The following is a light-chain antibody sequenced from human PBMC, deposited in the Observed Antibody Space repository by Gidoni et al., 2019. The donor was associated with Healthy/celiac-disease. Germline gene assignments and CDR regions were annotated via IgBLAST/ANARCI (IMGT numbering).Light chain of an antibody. V-gene: IGKV1-33*01. CDR3: QQYDNLPIT. CDR2: DAS. J-gene: IGKJ5*01. Sequence: DIQMTPSPSSLSASVGERVTITCQASQDISNYLNWYQQKPGKATTLMFYDASNLKTGVPSRFRGSGSGTYFTFTSSSLQPEDIATYYCQQYDNLPITFGQGTRLEIK. CDR1: QDISNY.